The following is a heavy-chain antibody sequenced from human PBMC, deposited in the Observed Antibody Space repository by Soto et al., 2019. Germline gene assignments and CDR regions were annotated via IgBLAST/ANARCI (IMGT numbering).Heavy chain of an antibody. CDR3: ARDLPLPTL. CDR2: IWYDGSNK. V-gene: IGHV3-33*01. Sequence: QVQLVESGGGVVQPGRSLRLSCAASGFTFSNYGMHWVRQAPGKGLEWVGVIWYDGSNKFYAESVKGRFTISRDNSKNTLYLQMNSLRPEDTAVYYCARDLPLPTLWGQGTLVTVSS. D-gene: IGHD4-17*01. CDR1: GFTFSNYG. J-gene: IGHJ4*02.